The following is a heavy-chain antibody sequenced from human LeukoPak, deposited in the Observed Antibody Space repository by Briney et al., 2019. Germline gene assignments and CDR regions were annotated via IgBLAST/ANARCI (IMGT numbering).Heavy chain of an antibody. D-gene: IGHD3-10*01. CDR2: IYYSGST. CDR1: GGSISSSTFY. J-gene: IGHJ4*02. CDR3: ARRGVRGVIMRYYFDY. Sequence: SETLSLTCTVSGGSISSSTFYWGWIRQPPGKGLEWIGNIYYSGSTYYNPSLKSRVTISVDTSKNQFSLKLSSVTAADTAVYYCARRGVRGVIMRYYFDYWGQGTLVTVSS. V-gene: IGHV4-39*01.